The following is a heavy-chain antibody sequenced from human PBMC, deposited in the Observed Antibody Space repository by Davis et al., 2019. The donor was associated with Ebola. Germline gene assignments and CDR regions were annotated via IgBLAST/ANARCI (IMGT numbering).Heavy chain of an antibody. J-gene: IGHJ6*02. D-gene: IGHD4-23*01. V-gene: IGHV3-11*04. CDR3: AREGGGNNLGIIYYYGMDV. Sequence: GESLRISCAASGLILSDHYMTWIRQGPGKGLEWLSYLSRSGNIIYYADSVKGRFTISRDNAQNSLYMQMNSLRAEDTAVYYCAREGGGNNLGIIYYYGMDVWGQGTTVTVSS. CDR2: LSRSGNII. CDR1: GLILSDHY.